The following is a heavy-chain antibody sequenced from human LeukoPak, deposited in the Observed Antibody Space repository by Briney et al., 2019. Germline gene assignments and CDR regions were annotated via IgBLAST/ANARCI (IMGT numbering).Heavy chain of an antibody. J-gene: IGHJ3*02. Sequence: ASVKVSCKASGYTFTGYYMHWVRQAPGQGLEWMGWINPNSGGTNYAQKFQGRVTMTRDTSISTAYMELSRLRSDDTAVYYCARDRRSSGWYGDAFDIWGQGTMVTVSS. D-gene: IGHD6-19*01. CDR1: GYTFTGYY. CDR3: ARDRRSSGWYGDAFDI. CDR2: INPNSGGT. V-gene: IGHV1-2*02.